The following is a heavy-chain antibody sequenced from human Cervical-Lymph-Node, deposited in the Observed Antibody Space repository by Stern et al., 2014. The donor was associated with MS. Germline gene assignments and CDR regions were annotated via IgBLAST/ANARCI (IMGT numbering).Heavy chain of an antibody. D-gene: IGHD6-6*01. V-gene: IGHV1-2*02. CDR1: GYTFIDYY. J-gene: IGHJ5*02. CDR3: ARGTSILSRVDP. CDR2: INPYSGGT. Sequence: QVQLGQSGAEVKKPGASVKVSCKASGYTFIDYYIHWVRQAPGQGLEWMGWINPYSGGTSYTQKFQGRVTMTRDTSITTAYMELSRLRSDDTAVYYCARGTSILSRVDPWGQGTLVTVSS.